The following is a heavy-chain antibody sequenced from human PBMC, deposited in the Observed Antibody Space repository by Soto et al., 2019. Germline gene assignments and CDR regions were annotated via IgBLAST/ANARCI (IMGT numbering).Heavy chain of an antibody. V-gene: IGHV3-11*01. CDR3: ARGLAQGLRLLYYYYMDV. D-gene: IGHD6-25*01. Sequence: QVQLVESGGGLVKPGGSLRLSCAASGFTFSDYYMSWIRQSPGKGLVWVSYISSSGSTIYYADSVKCRFTISRDTAKNSLYLQMNSLRAEDTAVYYCARGLAQGLRLLYYYYMDVWGKGTTVTVSS. CDR1: GFTFSDYY. J-gene: IGHJ6*03. CDR2: ISSSGSTI.